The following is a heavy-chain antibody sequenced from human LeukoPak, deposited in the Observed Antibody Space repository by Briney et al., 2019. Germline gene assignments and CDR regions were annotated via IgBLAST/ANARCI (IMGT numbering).Heavy chain of an antibody. J-gene: IGHJ3*02. Sequence: GGSLRLSCAASGFTFSSYSMNWVRQAPGKGLEWVSYISSSSSTIYYADSVKGRFTISRDNAKNSLYLQMNSLRAEDTAVYYCARATDRRITIFGVVSGAFDIWGQGTMVTVSS. D-gene: IGHD3-3*01. CDR1: GFTFSSYS. V-gene: IGHV3-48*01. CDR3: ARATDRRITIFGVVSGAFDI. CDR2: ISSSSSTI.